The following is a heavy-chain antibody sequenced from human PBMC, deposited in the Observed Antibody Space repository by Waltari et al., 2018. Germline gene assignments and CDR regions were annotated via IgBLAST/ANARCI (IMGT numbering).Heavy chain of an antibody. V-gene: IGHV1-2*02. Sequence: QVHLVQSGAEMKKPGASVKVSCKASGYTFTGYYIHWVRQAPGQGLAWIGWINPNSGGSNSAQKFQGRVTMTSDTSISAAYMELSRLTSDDTAIYYCARDFGPWGQGTLVTVSS. CDR3: ARDFGP. J-gene: IGHJ5*02. CDR2: INPNSGGS. CDR1: GYTFTGYY.